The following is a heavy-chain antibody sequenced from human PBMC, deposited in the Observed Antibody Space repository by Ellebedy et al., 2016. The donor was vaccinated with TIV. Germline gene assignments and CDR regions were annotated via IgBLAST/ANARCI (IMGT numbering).Heavy chain of an antibody. D-gene: IGHD3-10*01. Sequence: SQTLSLTCXVSGDSVSGNDVAWSWIRQSPSRGLEWLGRAYYRSRWYIYYAESVRSRITINPDTSKNQLSLQLNSVTPEDTAVYYCARDFTTVRGVMNPFDYWGQGTLVTVSS. CDR3: ARDFTTVRGVMNPFDY. CDR2: AYYRSRWYI. CDR1: GDSVSGNDVA. V-gene: IGHV6-1*01. J-gene: IGHJ4*02.